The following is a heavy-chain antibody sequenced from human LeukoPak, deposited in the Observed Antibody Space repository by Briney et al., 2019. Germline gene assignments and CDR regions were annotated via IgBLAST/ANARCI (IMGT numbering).Heavy chain of an antibody. CDR3: ARRIPAAMLSAYYYYMDV. J-gene: IGHJ6*03. CDR1: GDSISSTNYY. V-gene: IGHV4-39*07. D-gene: IGHD2-2*01. Sequence: PSETLSLTCTVSGDSISSTNYYWSWIRQPPGKGLEWIGEINHSGNTNYNPSLKSRVTMSVDTSKNPFSLKLTSVTAADTAVYYCARRIPAAMLSAYYYYMDVWGKGTTVTVSS. CDR2: INHSGNT.